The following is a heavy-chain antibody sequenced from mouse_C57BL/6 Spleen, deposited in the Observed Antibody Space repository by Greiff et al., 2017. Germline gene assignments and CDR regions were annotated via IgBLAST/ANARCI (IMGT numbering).Heavy chain of an antibody. CDR3: ARGCGYWYFDV. J-gene: IGHJ1*03. V-gene: IGHV5-9*01. Sequence: EVNVVESGGGLVKPGGSLKLSCAASGFTFSSYTMSWVRQTPEKRLEWVATISGGGGNTYYPDSVKGRFTISRDNAKNTLYLQMSSLRSEDTALYYCARGCGYWYFDVWGTGTTVTVSS. CDR1: GFTFSSYT. D-gene: IGHD1-1*02. CDR2: ISGGGGNT.